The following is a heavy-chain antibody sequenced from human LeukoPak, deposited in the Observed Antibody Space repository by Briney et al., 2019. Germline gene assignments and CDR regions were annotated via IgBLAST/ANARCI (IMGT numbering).Heavy chain of an antibody. CDR2: IYHSGST. V-gene: IGHV4-38-2*02. J-gene: IGHJ4*02. Sequence: SETLSPTCTVSGYSISSGYYWGWIRQPPGKGLEWIGSIYHSGSTYYNPSLKSRVTISVDTSKNQFSLKLSSVTAADTAVYYCARARREMVDYWGQGTLVTVSS. D-gene: IGHD5-24*01. CDR1: GYSISSGYY. CDR3: ARARREMVDY.